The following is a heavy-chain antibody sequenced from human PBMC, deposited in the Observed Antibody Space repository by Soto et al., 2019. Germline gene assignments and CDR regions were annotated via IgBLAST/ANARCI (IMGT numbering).Heavy chain of an antibody. V-gene: IGHV3-30-3*01. Sequence: GGSLRLSYSASAFTLSSYAMHWVRQAPGKGLEWVAVISYDGSNKYYADSVKGRFTISRDNSKNTLYLQMNSLRAEDTALYYCARELGHVDIVVMGALDIWCQGTMVTVSS. J-gene: IGHJ3*02. D-gene: IGHD5-12*01. CDR2: ISYDGSNK. CDR3: ARELGHVDIVVMGALDI. CDR1: AFTLSSYA.